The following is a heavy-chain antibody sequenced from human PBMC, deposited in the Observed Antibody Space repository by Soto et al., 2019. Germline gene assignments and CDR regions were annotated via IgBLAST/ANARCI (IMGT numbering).Heavy chain of an antibody. V-gene: IGHV1-58*02. CDR1: GFTFTSSA. D-gene: IGHD3-22*01. Sequence: SVKVACKASGFTFTSSAMQWVRQARGQRLEWIGWIVVGSGNTNYAQKFQERVTITRDMSTSTAYMELSSLRSEDTAVYYCAAEALYYYDSSGYFSPRMDVWGQGTTVTVSS. CDR2: IVVGSGNT. J-gene: IGHJ6*02. CDR3: AAEALYYYDSSGYFSPRMDV.